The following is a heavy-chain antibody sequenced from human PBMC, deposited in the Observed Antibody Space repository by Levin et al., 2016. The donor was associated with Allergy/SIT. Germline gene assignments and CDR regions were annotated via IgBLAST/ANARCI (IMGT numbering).Heavy chain of an antibody. V-gene: IGHV5-51*01. J-gene: IGHJ4*02. CDR3: AKHYHASSWYVD. CDR1: GYSFGRYW. Sequence: GESLKISCKGSGYSFGRYWIGWVRQMPGKGLEWMGIVNPPDSDTRYSPSFQGQVTISVDNSISTAFLRWSSLEASDTAIYYCAKHYHASSWYVDWGQGTLVTVSS. D-gene: IGHD6-13*01. CDR2: VNPPDSDT.